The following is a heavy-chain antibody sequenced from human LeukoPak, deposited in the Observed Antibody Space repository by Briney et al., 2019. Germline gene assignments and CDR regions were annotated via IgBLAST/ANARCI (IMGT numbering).Heavy chain of an antibody. Sequence: SETLSLTCTVSVGSINSNTYSWGWLPQPPGKGREWIGSIYYSGSTYYSPSPNRRVTRSVETSKKQSSLHPSSVTAAYTVVYHCARRIELWFFDMWGQGTMLTVFS. V-gene: IGHV4-39*01. CDR1: VGSINSNTYS. J-gene: IGHJ3*02. CDR2: IYYSGST. D-gene: IGHD3-10*01. CDR3: ARRIELWFFDM.